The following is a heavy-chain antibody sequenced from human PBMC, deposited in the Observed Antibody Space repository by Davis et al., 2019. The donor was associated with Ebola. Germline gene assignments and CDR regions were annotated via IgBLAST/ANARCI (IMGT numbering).Heavy chain of an antibody. CDR1: GFTFSSYG. D-gene: IGHD3-3*01. J-gene: IGHJ4*02. CDR3: AKDAPRFDDFWSGYLDY. V-gene: IGHV3-30*18. Sequence: GGSLRLSCAASGFTFSSYGMHWVRQAPGKGLEWVAAISYDGSNNYYADSVKGRFTISRDNSKNTLYLQMNSLRAEDTAVYYCAKDAPRFDDFWSGYLDYWGQGTLVTVSS. CDR2: ISYDGSNN.